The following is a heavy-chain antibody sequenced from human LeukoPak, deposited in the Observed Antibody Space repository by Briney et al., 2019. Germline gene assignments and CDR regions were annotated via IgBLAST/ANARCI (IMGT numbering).Heavy chain of an antibody. J-gene: IGHJ4*02. V-gene: IGHV4-39*07. D-gene: IGHD6-13*01. CDR1: GGSISSSSYY. Sequence: SETLSLTCTVSGGSISSSSYYWGWIRQPPGKGLEWIGSIYYSGSTYYNPSLKSRVTISVDTSKNQFSLKLSSVTAADTAVYYCARGPRGSSWYSGFDYWGQGTLVTVSS. CDR3: ARGPRGSSWYSGFDY. CDR2: IYYSGST.